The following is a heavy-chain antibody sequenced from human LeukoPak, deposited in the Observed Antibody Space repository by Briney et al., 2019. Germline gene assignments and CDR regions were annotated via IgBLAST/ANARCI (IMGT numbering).Heavy chain of an antibody. CDR1: GGSISSYY. CDR2: IYYSGST. D-gene: IGHD1-1*01. CDR3: ARHMGLGYTYFYPYFDY. V-gene: IGHV4-59*08. J-gene: IGHJ4*01. Sequence: SETLSLTCTDSGGSISSYYWSWIRQPPGKGLEWIGYIYYSGSTNYNPSLKSRVTISVDTSKNQFSLKLSSVTAADTAVYYCARHMGLGYTYFYPYFDYWGQGTLVTVSS.